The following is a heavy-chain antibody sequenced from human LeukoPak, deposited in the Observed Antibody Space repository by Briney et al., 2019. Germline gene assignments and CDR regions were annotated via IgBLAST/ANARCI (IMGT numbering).Heavy chain of an antibody. CDR2: ISSDGRST. D-gene: IGHD1-26*01. V-gene: IGHV3-74*01. Sequence: GGSLRLSCAASGFTFSRYRMHWVRHAPGKGLVWVSRISSDGRSTSYADSVKGRFTISRDNAKNTLYLQMNSLRAEDTAVYYCARDESGDFDYWGQGTLVTVPS. J-gene: IGHJ4*02. CDR3: ARDESGDFDY. CDR1: GFTFSRYR.